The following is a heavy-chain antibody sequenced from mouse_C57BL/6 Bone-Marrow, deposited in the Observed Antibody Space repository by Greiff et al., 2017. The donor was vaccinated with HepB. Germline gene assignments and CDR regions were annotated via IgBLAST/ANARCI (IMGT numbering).Heavy chain of an antibody. CDR1: GYAFSSYW. V-gene: IGHV1-80*01. J-gene: IGHJ2*01. Sequence: QVQLKQSGAELVKPGASVKISCKASGYAFSSYWMNWVKQRPGKGLEWIGQIYPGDGDTNYNGKFKGKATLTADKSSSTAYMQLSSLTSEDSAVYFCARKGAYYSNYEDYWGQGTTLTVSS. CDR2: IYPGDGDT. CDR3: ARKGAYYSNYEDY. D-gene: IGHD2-5*01.